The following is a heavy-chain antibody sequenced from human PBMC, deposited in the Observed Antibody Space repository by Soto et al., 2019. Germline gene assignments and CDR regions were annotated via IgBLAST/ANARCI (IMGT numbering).Heavy chain of an antibody. CDR2: ISGSGGST. D-gene: IGHD3-9*01. V-gene: IGHV3-23*01. J-gene: IGHJ4*02. Sequence: PGGSLRLSCAASGFTFSSYAMSWVRQAPGKGLEWVSAISGSGGSTYYADSVKGRFTISRDNSKNTLYLQMNSLRAEDTAVYYCAKDLHYDILTGYYTEDYWGQGTPVTVSS. CDR1: GFTFSSYA. CDR3: AKDLHYDILTGYYTEDY.